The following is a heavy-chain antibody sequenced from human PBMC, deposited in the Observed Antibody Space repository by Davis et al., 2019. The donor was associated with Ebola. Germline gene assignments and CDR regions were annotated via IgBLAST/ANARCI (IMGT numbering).Heavy chain of an antibody. V-gene: IGHV4-39*01. Sequence: SETLSLTCTVSGGSISSSSYYWGWIRQPPGKGLEWIGSIYYSGSTYYNPSLKSRVTISVDTSKNQFSLKLSSVTAADTAVYYCASTIFGVVVPSYLDYWGQGTLVTVSS. CDR2: IYYSGST. CDR3: ASTIFGVVVPSYLDY. D-gene: IGHD3-3*01. CDR1: GGSISSSSYY. J-gene: IGHJ4*02.